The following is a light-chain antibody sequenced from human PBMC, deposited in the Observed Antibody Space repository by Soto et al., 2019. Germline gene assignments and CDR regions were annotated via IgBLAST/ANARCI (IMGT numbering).Light chain of an antibody. V-gene: IGKV3D-7*01. CDR1: QSVSSSY. Sequence: PGERVTLSCRASQSVSSSYLTWYQQKPGQAPRLLLYSASTRATSIPARFSGSGSGTDFTLTISSLQPEDVAVYYCQQDYNLPTFGRGTKVEIK. J-gene: IGKJ1*01. CDR3: QQDYNLPT. CDR2: SAS.